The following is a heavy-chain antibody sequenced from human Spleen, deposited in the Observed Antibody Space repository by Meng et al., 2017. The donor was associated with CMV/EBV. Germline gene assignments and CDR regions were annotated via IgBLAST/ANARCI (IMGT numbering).Heavy chain of an antibody. V-gene: IGHV3-21*01. CDR1: GFTFSTYS. D-gene: IGHD3-3*01. CDR2: ISDSSFHI. CDR3: ARYLRFGYYGMDV. J-gene: IGHJ6*02. Sequence: GESLKISCTVSGFTFSTYSLNWVRQAPGKGLEWVSSISDSSFHIYYAESVKGRFTVSRDNAKNSLYLQMKSLRVEETAVYYCARYLRFGYYGMDVWGQGTTVTVSS.